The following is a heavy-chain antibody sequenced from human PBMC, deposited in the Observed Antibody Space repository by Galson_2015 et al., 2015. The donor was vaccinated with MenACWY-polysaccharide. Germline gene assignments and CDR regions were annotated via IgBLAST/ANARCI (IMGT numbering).Heavy chain of an antibody. CDR3: ATQDWGQPGG. Sequence: SLRLSCAASGITFRNHAMNWVCQAPGKGLEWVSGINRYGDSPNHADSVKGRFTISRDNSKNTFYLQMNSLRAEDTAIYYCATQDWGQPGGWGQGTLVTVSS. CDR2: INRYGDSP. CDR1: GITFRNHA. J-gene: IGHJ4*02. V-gene: IGHV3-23*01. D-gene: IGHD7-27*01.